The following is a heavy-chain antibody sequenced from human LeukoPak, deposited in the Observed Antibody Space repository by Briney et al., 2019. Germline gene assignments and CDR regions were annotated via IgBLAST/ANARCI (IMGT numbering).Heavy chain of an antibody. CDR3: AREVGWQLYYFDY. CDR2: INPNSGGT. Sequence: GASVKVSCKASGYTFTGYYIHWVRQAPGQGLEWMGWINPNSGGTNYAQKFQGRVTMTRDTSISTAYMELSRLRSDDTAVYYCAREVGWQLYYFDYWGQGTLVTVSS. V-gene: IGHV1-2*02. CDR1: GYTFTGYY. J-gene: IGHJ4*02. D-gene: IGHD6-13*01.